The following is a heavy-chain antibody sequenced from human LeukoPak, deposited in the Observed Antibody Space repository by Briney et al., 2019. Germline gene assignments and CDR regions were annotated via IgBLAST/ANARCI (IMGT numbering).Heavy chain of an antibody. CDR3: ARDGPYDSSGYIRNY. V-gene: IGHV4-61*02. Sequence: SEALSLTCTVSGGSISSGSYYWSWIRQPAGKGLEWIGRIYTSGSTNYNPSLKSRVTISVDTSKNQFSLKLSSVTAADTAVYYCARDGPYDSSGYIRNYWGQGTLVTVSS. CDR1: GGSISSGSYY. D-gene: IGHD3-22*01. CDR2: IYTSGST. J-gene: IGHJ4*02.